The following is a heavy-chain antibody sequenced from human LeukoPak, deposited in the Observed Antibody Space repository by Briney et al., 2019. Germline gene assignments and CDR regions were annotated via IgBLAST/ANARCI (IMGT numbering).Heavy chain of an antibody. D-gene: IGHD6-19*01. Sequence: GGSLRLSCAASGFTVSSNYMSWVRQAPGKRLEWVSVIYSGGSTYYADSVKGRFTISRDNSKNTLYLQMNSLGAEDTAVYYCARNGRDQWLASDYWGQGTLVTVSS. CDR2: IYSGGST. J-gene: IGHJ4*02. V-gene: IGHV3-53*01. CDR1: GFTVSSNY. CDR3: ARNGRDQWLASDY.